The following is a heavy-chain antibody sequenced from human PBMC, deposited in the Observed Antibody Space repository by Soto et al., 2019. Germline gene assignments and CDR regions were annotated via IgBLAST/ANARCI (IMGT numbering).Heavy chain of an antibody. CDR1: GFTFSNAW. CDR3: TTAALYGSGSYYPTIDAFDI. D-gene: IGHD3-10*01. Sequence: GGSLRLSCAASGFTFSNAWMNWVRQAPGKGLEWVGRIKSKTDGGTTDYAAPVKGRFTISRDDSKNRLYLQMNSLKTEETAVYYCTTAALYGSGSYYPTIDAFDIWGQGTMVTVSS. CDR2: IKSKTDGGTT. V-gene: IGHV3-15*07. J-gene: IGHJ3*02.